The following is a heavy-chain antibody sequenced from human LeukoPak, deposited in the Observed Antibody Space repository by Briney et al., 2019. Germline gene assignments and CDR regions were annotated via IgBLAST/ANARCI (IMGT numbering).Heavy chain of an antibody. Sequence: ASVKVSCKASGYTFTSYGISWVRQAPGQGLEWMGWISAYNGNTNYAQKLQGRVTMTTDTSTSTAYMELRSLRSDDTAVYYCARDGSAARGRGDAFDIWGQGTMVTVSS. D-gene: IGHD2-15*01. CDR1: GYTFTSYG. CDR2: ISAYNGNT. V-gene: IGHV1-18*01. CDR3: ARDGSAARGRGDAFDI. J-gene: IGHJ3*02.